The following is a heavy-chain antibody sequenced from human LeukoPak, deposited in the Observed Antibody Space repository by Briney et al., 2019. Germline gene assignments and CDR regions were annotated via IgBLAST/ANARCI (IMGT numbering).Heavy chain of an antibody. Sequence: GASVKVSCKASGYTFTSYGISWVRQAPGQGLEWMGWISAYNGNTNHAQKLQGRVTMTTDTSTSTAYMELRSLRSDDTAVYYCARDDPRITIFGVTMRGYFDYWGQGTLVTVSS. CDR2: ISAYNGNT. CDR3: ARDDPRITIFGVTMRGYFDY. CDR1: GYTFTSYG. V-gene: IGHV1-18*01. D-gene: IGHD3-3*01. J-gene: IGHJ4*02.